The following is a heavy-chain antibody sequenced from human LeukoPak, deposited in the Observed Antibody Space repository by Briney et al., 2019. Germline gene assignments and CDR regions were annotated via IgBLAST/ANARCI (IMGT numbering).Heavy chain of an antibody. CDR1: GFTCSSYS. CDR3: ARGLVFRGDP. V-gene: IGHV3-21*01. CDR2: ISSSSSYV. Sequence: PGGSLRLSCAASGFTCSSYSMNWVRQAPGKGLEWVSSISSSSSYVYYADSVKGRFTISRDNAKNSLYLQMNSLRAEDTAVYYCARGLVFRGDPWGQGTLVTVSS. D-gene: IGHD7-27*01. J-gene: IGHJ5*02.